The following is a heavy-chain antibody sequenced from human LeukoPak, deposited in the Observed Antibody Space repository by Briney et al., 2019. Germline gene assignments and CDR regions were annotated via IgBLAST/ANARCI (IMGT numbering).Heavy chain of an antibody. CDR2: ISSSSSYI. Sequence: PGGSLRLSCAASGFTFSSYSMNWVRQAPGKGLEWVSSISSSSSYIYYADSVKGRFTISRGNAKNSLYLQMNSLRAEDTAVYYCARRYGSGSSGTFDYWGQGTLVTVSS. J-gene: IGHJ4*02. D-gene: IGHD3-10*01. CDR1: GFTFSSYS. V-gene: IGHV3-21*04. CDR3: ARRYGSGSSGTFDY.